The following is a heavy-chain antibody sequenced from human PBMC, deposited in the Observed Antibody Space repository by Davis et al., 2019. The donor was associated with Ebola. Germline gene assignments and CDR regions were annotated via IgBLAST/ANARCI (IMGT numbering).Heavy chain of an antibody. CDR1: GYTFTGYY. V-gene: IGHV1-2*02. CDR2: INPNSGGT. D-gene: IGHD5-12*01. Sequence: ASVKVSCKASGYTFTGYYMHWVRQAPGQGLEWMGWINPNSGGTNYAQKFQGRVTMTRDTSISTAYMELSRLRSDDTAVYYSAREAPSRYSGYDYAGGNWFDPWGQGTLVTVSS. CDR3: AREAPSRYSGYDYAGGNWFDP. J-gene: IGHJ5*02.